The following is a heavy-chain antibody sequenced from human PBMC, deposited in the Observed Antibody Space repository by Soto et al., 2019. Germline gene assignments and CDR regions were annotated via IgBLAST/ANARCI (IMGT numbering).Heavy chain of an antibody. V-gene: IGHV6-1*01. D-gene: IGHD2-15*01. CDR2: TYYRSRWYS. Sequence: SQTLSLTCVISGDSVSSSSVAWNWVRQAPSRGLEWLGRTYYRSRWYSDFAVSVRGRIVINADTSKNQFSLQLNSVTPEDTAVYFCARSEEDSDYYYYGLDVWGQGTTVTVSS. CDR3: ARSEEDSDYYYYGLDV. J-gene: IGHJ6*02. CDR1: GDSVSSSSVA.